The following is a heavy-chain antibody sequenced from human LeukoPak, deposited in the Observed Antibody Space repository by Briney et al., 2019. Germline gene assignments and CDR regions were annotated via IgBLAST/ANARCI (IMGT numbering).Heavy chain of an antibody. CDR2: MNPNSGNT. D-gene: IGHD1-14*01. CDR1: GYTFTSYD. V-gene: IGHV1-8*03. J-gene: IGHJ4*02. Sequence: GASVKVSCKASGYTFTSYDINWVRQATGQGLEWMGWMNPNSGNTGYAQKFQDRVTITRNTSISTAYMELSSLRSEDTAVYYCARGDNNNLFDYWGQGTLVTVSS. CDR3: ARGDNNNLFDY.